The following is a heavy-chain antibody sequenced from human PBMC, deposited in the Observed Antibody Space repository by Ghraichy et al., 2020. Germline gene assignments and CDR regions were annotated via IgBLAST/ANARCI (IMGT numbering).Heavy chain of an antibody. CDR1: GGSFSGYY. V-gene: IGHV4-34*01. CDR2: INHSGST. Sequence: SETLSLTCAVYGGSFSGYYWSWIRQPPGKGLEWIGEINHSGSTNYNPSLKSRVTISVDTSKNQFSLKLSSVTAADTAVYYCARGGRFRERFLEWLLPPYFDYWGQGTLVTVSS. CDR3: ARGGRFRERFLEWLLPPYFDY. J-gene: IGHJ4*02. D-gene: IGHD3-3*01.